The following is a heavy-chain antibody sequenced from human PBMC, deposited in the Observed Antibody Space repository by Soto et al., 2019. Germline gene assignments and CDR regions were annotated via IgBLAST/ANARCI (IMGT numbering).Heavy chain of an antibody. CDR1: GFTFSSYR. Sequence: GSLRLSCAASGFTFSSYRMHWVRQAPGNGLEWVAVISYDGSNKYYADSVKGRFTISRDNSKNTLYLQMNSLRAEDTAVYYCATDGRYQPEYYYYMDVWGKGTTVTVSS. D-gene: IGHD2-2*01. CDR3: ATDGRYQPEYYYYMDV. J-gene: IGHJ6*03. V-gene: IGHV3-30*03. CDR2: ISYDGSNK.